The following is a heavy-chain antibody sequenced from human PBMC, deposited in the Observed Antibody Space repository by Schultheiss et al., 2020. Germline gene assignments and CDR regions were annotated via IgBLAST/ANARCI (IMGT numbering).Heavy chain of an antibody. CDR3: AKAHVRTDYYYYMDV. J-gene: IGHJ6*03. CDR2: IHHSGTT. D-gene: IGHD2-2*01. CDR1: GGSISSSNW. Sequence: SETLSLTCAVSGGSISSSNWWSWVRQPPGKGLEWIGNIHHSGTTNYNPSLRGRVTISVDTSKNQFSLRLSAVTAADTAKYYCAKAHVRTDYYYYMDVWGTGTTVTVSS. V-gene: IGHV4-4*02.